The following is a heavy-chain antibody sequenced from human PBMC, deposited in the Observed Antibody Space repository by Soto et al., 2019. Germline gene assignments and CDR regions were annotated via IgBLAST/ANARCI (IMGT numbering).Heavy chain of an antibody. J-gene: IGHJ4*02. CDR2: SYYSGST. Sequence: QVQLQESGPGLVKPSQTLSLTCTVSGGSISRGGYYWNWIRQHPGKGLEWIGYSYYSGSTYYKPSSKTRVTISVDTSKKQFSLTLSSVTAAATAVYYCAREPLTWGQGTLVTVSS. V-gene: IGHV4-31*03. CDR3: AREPLT. CDR1: GGSISRGGYY.